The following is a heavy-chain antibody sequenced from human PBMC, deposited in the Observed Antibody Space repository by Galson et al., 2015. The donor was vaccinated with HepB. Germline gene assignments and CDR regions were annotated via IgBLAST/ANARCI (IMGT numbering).Heavy chain of an antibody. CDR1: GYTFTRYG. Sequence: SVKVSCKASGYTFTRYGISWVRQAPGQGLEWMGRISAYNGLADYAQKFQGRVTMTTDTSTSTVSMELRTLRSDDTAIYYCARFGYDWNDWYFDLWGRGTLVTVAS. V-gene: IGHV1-18*01. J-gene: IGHJ2*01. D-gene: IGHD1-20*01. CDR3: ARFGYDWNDWYFDL. CDR2: ISAYNGLA.